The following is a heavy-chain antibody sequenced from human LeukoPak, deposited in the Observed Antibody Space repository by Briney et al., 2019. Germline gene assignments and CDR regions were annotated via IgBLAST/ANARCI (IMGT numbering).Heavy chain of an antibody. CDR1: GGSISSYY. CDR3: ARARGRGYFDY. V-gene: IGHV4-59*01. CDR2: IYYSGST. Sequence: TSETLSLTCTVSGGSISSYYWSWIRQPPGKGLEWIGYIYYSGSTNYNSSLKSRVTISVDTSKNQFSLKLSSVTAADTAVYYCARARGRGYFDYWGQGTLVTVSS. J-gene: IGHJ4*02. D-gene: IGHD3-10*01.